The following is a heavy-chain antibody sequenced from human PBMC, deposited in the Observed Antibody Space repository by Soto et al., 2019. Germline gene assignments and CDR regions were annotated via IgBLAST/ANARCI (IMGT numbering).Heavy chain of an antibody. V-gene: IGHV4-59*01. CDR1: GGSISSYY. J-gene: IGHJ3*02. Sequence: SETLSLTCTVSGGSISSYYWSWIRQPPGKGLEWIGYIYYSGSTNYNPSLKSRVTISVDTSKNQFSLKLSSVTAADTAVYYCARASNYYDSSGYYPDAFDIWGQGTMVTVSS. D-gene: IGHD3-22*01. CDR3: ARASNYYDSSGYYPDAFDI. CDR2: IYYSGST.